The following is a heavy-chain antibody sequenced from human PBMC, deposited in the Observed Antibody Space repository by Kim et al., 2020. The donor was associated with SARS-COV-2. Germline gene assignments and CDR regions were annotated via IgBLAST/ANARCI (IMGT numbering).Heavy chain of an antibody. V-gene: IGHV4-34*01. Sequence: SNPPPKSRVTISVDPSKILFSLKLSSVTAADTAVYYCATKMVKSYYGMDVWGQGTTVTVSS. D-gene: IGHD5-18*01. J-gene: IGHJ6*02. CDR3: ATKMVKSYYGMDV.